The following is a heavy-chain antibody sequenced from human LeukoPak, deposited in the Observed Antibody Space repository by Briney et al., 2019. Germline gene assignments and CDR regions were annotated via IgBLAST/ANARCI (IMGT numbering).Heavy chain of an antibody. CDR1: GGTFSSYA. Sequence: GSSVTVSCTASGGTFSSYAISWVRQAPGQGLEWMGRIIPILGIANYAQKFQGRVTITADKSTSTAYMELSSLRSEDTAVYYCARGASSGSYYLDYWGQGTLVTVSS. V-gene: IGHV1-69*04. CDR2: IIPILGIA. CDR3: ARGASSGSYYLDY. J-gene: IGHJ4*02. D-gene: IGHD3-10*01.